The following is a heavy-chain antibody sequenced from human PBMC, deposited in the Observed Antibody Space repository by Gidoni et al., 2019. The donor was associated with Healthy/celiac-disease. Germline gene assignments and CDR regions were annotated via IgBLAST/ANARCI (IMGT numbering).Heavy chain of an antibody. D-gene: IGHD6-13*01. CDR3: ASSGYSSSWYWFDP. CDR2: ISSSSSYI. J-gene: IGHJ5*02. V-gene: IGHV3-21*01. CDR1: GFTFSSYS. Sequence: EVQLVESGGGLVKPGGSLRLSCAASGFTFSSYSMNWVRQAPGKGLEWVSSISSSSSYIYYADSVKGRFTISRDNAKNSLYLQMNSLRAEDTAVYYCASSGYSSSWYWFDPWGQGTLVTVSS.